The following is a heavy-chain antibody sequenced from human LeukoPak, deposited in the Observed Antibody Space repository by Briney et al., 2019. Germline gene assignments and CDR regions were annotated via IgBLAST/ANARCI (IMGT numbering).Heavy chain of an antibody. CDR1: GGTFSSYA. D-gene: IGHD3-22*01. Sequence: ASVKVSCKASGGTFSSYAISWVRQAPGQGLEWMGGIIPIFGTANYAQKLQGRVTITADESTSTAYMELSSLRSEDTAVYYCAREDSSGVHDYWGQGTLVTVSS. J-gene: IGHJ4*02. V-gene: IGHV1-69*01. CDR3: AREDSSGVHDY. CDR2: IIPIFGTA.